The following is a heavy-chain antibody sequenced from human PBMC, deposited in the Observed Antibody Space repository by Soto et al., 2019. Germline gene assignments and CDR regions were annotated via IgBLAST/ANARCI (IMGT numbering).Heavy chain of an antibody. V-gene: IGHV3-64D*06. CDR3: LNPPGYYSDSTTSYSV. Sequence: GGSLRLSCSACGFCFNMYGVHWVRQTAGKGLQYVSAISSSADSTYYADSLKGRFIMSRDNSKNTLYLQMSTLRVKDTAEYYCLNPPGYYSDSTTSYSVCGRGTLVTVSS. J-gene: IGHJ4*02. CDR1: GFCFNMYG. CDR2: ISSSADST. D-gene: IGHD3-22*01.